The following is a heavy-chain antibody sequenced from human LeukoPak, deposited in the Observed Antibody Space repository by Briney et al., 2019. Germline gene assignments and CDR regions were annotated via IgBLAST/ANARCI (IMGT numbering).Heavy chain of an antibody. Sequence: GGSLRLSCAASGFTFSSYAMSWVRQAPGKGLEWVSAISSSGGSTYNADSVKGRFTISRDNSKNTPYLQMNSLRAGDADVYECVKGRGYGGIEDSFDIGGERTIVTVS. V-gene: IGHV3-23*01. D-gene: IGHD5-12*01. CDR1: GFTFSSYA. CDR2: ISSSGGST. CDR3: VKGRGYGGIEDSFDI. J-gene: IGHJ3*02.